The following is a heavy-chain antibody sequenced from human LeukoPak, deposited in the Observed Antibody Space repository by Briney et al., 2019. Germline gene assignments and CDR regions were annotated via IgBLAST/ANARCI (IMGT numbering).Heavy chain of an antibody. D-gene: IGHD6-13*01. Sequence: SETLSLTCAAYGGSFSGYYWSWIRQPPGKGLEWIGEINHSGSTNYNPSLKSRVTISVDTSKNQFSLKLSSVTAADTAVYYCATLPRIAAPNWGQGTLVTVSS. J-gene: IGHJ4*02. CDR3: ATLPRIAAPN. CDR2: INHSGST. CDR1: GGSFSGYY. V-gene: IGHV4-34*01.